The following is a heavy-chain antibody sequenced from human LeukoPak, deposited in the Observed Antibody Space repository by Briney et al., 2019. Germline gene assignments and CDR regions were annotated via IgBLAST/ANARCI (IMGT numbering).Heavy chain of an antibody. CDR2: IYTRGST. CDR3: ARDATCSGGSCYRGYYYYGMVV. Sequence: SETLSLTCTGSGVSISSGSYYRSWIRQPPGKGLEWIGRIYTRGSTNYNPSLKSRVNISVDTSKDQFSLKLSSVTAADTAVYYCARDATCSGGSCYRGYYYYGMVVWGQGTTVTVSS. CDR1: GVSISSGSYY. V-gene: IGHV4-61*02. D-gene: IGHD2-15*01. J-gene: IGHJ6*02.